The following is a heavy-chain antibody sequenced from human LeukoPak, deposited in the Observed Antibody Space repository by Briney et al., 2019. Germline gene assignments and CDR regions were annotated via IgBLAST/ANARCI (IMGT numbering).Heavy chain of an antibody. D-gene: IGHD3-3*01. J-gene: IGHJ4*02. Sequence: GGSLRLSCAASGLTLSTFAMSWVRQDPGRGLEWVSSITGAGDTTFYPESVKGRFTISRDNSKNTLYLQMNSLRVEDAALYFCVRDRNYYEALQRSYWGQGTLVTVSS. V-gene: IGHV3-23*01. CDR2: ITGAGDTT. CDR1: GLTLSTFA. CDR3: VRDRNYYEALQRSY.